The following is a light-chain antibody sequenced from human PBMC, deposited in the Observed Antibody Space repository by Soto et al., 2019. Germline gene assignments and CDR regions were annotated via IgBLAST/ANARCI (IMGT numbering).Light chain of an antibody. CDR3: QQYNNWPIT. J-gene: IGKJ3*01. CDR1: QSVSSN. Sequence: EIVMTQSPATLSVSPGKRATLSCRASQSVSSNLAWYQQKPGQAPRLLIYGASTRATGIPARFSGSGSGTEFTLTIRSLQSEDFAVYYCQQYNNWPITFGPGTKVDIK. V-gene: IGKV3-15*01. CDR2: GAS.